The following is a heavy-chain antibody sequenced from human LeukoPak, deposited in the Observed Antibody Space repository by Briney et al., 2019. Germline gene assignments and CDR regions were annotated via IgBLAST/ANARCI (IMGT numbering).Heavy chain of an antibody. V-gene: IGHV3-48*03. J-gene: IGHJ4*02. Sequence: PGGSLRLSCTASGFTFSTYEMTWIRQAPGKGLEWVSHISNSGGTIYYADSVRGRFTISRDNAKNSLFLQMKSLRAEDTAVYFCAKGGEAVAGTPLGPGDLSFDYWGQGTLVTVSS. D-gene: IGHD6-19*01. CDR2: ISNSGGTI. CDR1: GFTFSTYE. CDR3: AKGGEAVAGTPLGPGDLSFDY.